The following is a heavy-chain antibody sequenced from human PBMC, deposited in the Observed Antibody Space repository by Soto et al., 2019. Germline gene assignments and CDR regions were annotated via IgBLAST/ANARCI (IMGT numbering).Heavy chain of an antibody. D-gene: IGHD1-1*01. J-gene: IGHJ4*02. CDR2: ISGSGGST. Sequence: PGGSLRLSCAASGFTFSSYAMSWVRQAPGKGLEWVSAISGSGGSTYYADSVKGRFTISRDNSKNTLYLQMNSLRDEDTAVYYCSKRPGTALRYFDYWGQGTLVTVSS. CDR1: GFTFSSYA. CDR3: SKRPGTALRYFDY. V-gene: IGHV3-23*01.